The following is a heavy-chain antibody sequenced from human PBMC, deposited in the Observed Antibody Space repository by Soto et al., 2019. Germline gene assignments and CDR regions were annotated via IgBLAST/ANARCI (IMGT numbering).Heavy chain of an antibody. CDR2: IYNSGST. D-gene: IGHD3-10*01. V-gene: IGHV4-30-2*01. Sequence: QLQLQESGSGLVKPSQTLSLTCAVSGGSISSSVYSWSWIRQPPGKGLEWIGYIYNSGSTYDNPCLKSRVTISVDRSKNQFSLKLSSVTAADTAVYYCARGGYGSGSYILDYWGQGTLVTVSS. J-gene: IGHJ4*02. CDR1: GGSISSSVYS. CDR3: ARGGYGSGSYILDY.